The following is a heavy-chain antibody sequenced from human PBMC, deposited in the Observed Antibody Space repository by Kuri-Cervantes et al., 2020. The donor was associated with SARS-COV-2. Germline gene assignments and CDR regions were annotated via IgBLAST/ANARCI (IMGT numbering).Heavy chain of an antibody. Sequence: SLRLSCAASGFTFDDYAMHWVRQAPGKGLEWVSGISWNSGSIGCADSVKGRLTISRDNAKNSLYLQMNSLRAEDTALYYCAKDFGTMVQGVIDYWGQGTLVTVSS. J-gene: IGHJ4*02. CDR3: AKDFGTMVQGVIDY. CDR1: GFTFDDYA. D-gene: IGHD3-10*01. CDR2: ISWNSGSI. V-gene: IGHV3-9*01.